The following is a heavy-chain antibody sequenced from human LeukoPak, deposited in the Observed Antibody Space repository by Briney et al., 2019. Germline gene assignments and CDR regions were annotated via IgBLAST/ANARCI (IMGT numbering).Heavy chain of an antibody. D-gene: IGHD3-22*01. Sequence: SETLSLTCTVSGGSISSSSYYWGWIRQAPGKGLEWIGEIYHSGSTNYNPSLKSRVTISVDKSKNQFSLKLSSVTAADTAVYYCARTYDTSGYYYAFDYWGQGTLVTVSS. CDR2: IYHSGST. J-gene: IGHJ4*02. V-gene: IGHV4-39*07. CDR3: ARTYDTSGYYYAFDY. CDR1: GGSISSSSYY.